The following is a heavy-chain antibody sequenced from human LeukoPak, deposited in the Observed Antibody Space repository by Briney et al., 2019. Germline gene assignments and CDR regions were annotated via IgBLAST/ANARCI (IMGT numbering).Heavy chain of an antibody. D-gene: IGHD3-3*01. CDR1: GYTFTSYY. V-gene: IGHV1-2*02. J-gene: IGHJ4*02. CDR2: INPNSGGT. Sequence: GASVKVSCKASGYTFTSYYMHWVRQAPGQGLEWMGWINPNSGGTNYAQKFQGRVTMTRDTSISTAYMELSRLRSDDTAVYYCAAQGILEWLGYFDYWGQGTLVTVSS. CDR3: AAQGILEWLGYFDY.